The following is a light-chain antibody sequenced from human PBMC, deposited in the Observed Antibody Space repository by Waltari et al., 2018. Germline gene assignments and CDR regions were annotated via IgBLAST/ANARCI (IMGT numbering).Light chain of an antibody. Sequence: SLLWSFNNNNYLAWYQQKPEQPPKLLIHWASTRESGVPDRFSGSWSGADFTLTISSLQAEDVAVYYCQQYYSTPPTFGQGTKLEIK. V-gene: IGKV4-1*01. CDR1: SLLWSFNNNNY. J-gene: IGKJ2*01. CDR2: WAS. CDR3: QQYYSTPPT.